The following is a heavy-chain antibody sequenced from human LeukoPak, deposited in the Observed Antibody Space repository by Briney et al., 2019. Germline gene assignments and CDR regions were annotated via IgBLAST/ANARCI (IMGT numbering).Heavy chain of an antibody. CDR1: GGSISSGGYY. D-gene: IGHD3-10*01. Sequence: SQTLSLTCTVSGGSISSGGYYWRWIRQPPGKGLEWIGEINHSGSTNYNPSLKSRVTISVDTSKNQFSLKLSSVTAADTAVYYCARGSYGSGSYYLDYWGQGTLVTVSS. CDR3: ARGSYGSGSYYLDY. V-gene: IGHV4-39*07. J-gene: IGHJ4*02. CDR2: INHSGST.